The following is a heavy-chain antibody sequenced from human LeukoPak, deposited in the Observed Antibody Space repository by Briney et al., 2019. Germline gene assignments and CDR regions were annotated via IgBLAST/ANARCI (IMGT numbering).Heavy chain of an antibody. J-gene: IGHJ6*03. V-gene: IGHV3-43*02. D-gene: IGHD1-1*01. CDR1: GFTFDDYA. Sequence: GGSLRLSCAASGFTFDDYAMYWVRQAPGKGLEGVSLISGDGGSTYYADSVKGRFTISRDNSKNSLYLQMNSLRTEDTALYYCANGSSQPAGTHMDVWGKGTTVTVSS. CDR3: ANGSSQPAGTHMDV. CDR2: ISGDGGST.